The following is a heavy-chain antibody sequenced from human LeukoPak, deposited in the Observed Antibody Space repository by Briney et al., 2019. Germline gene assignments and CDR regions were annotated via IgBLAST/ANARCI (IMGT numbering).Heavy chain of an antibody. V-gene: IGHV6-1*01. J-gene: IGHJ5*02. CDR2: IYYRSKSKWYT. CDR1: GDSVSSNSAA. D-gene: IGHD3-3*01. Sequence: SQTLSLTCAISGDSVSSNSAAWNWIRQSPSRGLGWLGRIYYRSKSKWYTDYAVSVESRITINPDTSKNQFSLQLNSVTPEDTAVYYCARVNVGSAIFEPNWFDPWGQGTLVTVSS. CDR3: ARVNVGSAIFEPNWFDP.